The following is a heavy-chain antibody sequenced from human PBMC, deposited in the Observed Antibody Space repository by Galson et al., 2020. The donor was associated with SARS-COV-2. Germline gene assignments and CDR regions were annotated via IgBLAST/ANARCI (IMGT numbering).Heavy chain of an antibody. D-gene: IGHD2-21*01. J-gene: IGHJ4*02. Sequence: SETLSLTCSASSGSFRGYTWTWARQSPGKGLEWIGEVKEDGVINYSPHFQSRVAISMDTSKNHFSLKLTSVTAADTAVYYCGRGTHPDWPLLTYWGQGSLVTVSS. CDR1: SGSFRGYT. V-gene: IGHV4-34*01. CDR3: GRGTHPDWPLLTY. CDR2: VKEDGVI.